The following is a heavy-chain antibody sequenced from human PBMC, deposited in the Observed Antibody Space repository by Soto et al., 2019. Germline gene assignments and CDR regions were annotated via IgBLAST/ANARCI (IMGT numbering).Heavy chain of an antibody. J-gene: IGHJ4*02. V-gene: IGHV4-39*01. CDR3: ASESYDFWRRLNY. D-gene: IGHD3-3*01. CDR2: IYYSGST. CDR1: GGSISSSSYY. Sequence: QLQLQESGPGLVKPSETLSLTCTVSGGSISSSSYYWGWIRQPPGKGLEWIGSIYYSGSTYYNPSLKSRVTISVDTSKNQCSLKLSSVTAADTAVYYCASESYDFWRRLNYWGQGTLVTVSS.